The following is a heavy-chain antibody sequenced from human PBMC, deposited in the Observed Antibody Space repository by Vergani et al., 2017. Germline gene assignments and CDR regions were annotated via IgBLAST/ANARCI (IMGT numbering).Heavy chain of an antibody. CDR1: GYTFTSYY. CDR3: ARGKSSARSGWWGCDY. V-gene: IGHV1-46*01. Sequence: QVQLVQSGAEVKKPGASVKVSCKASGYTFTSYYMHWVRPARGQGLEWMGIINPSGGSTSYAQKFQGRVTSTADESTSTAYMELSSRRSEDTAVYYCARGKSSARSGWWGCDYWGQGTLVTVSS. D-gene: IGHD6-19*01. J-gene: IGHJ4*02. CDR2: INPSGGST.